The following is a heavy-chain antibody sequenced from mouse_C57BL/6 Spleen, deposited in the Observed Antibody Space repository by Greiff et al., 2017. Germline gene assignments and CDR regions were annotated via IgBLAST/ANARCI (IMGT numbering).Heavy chain of an antibody. CDR3: ARERQTGSYWYFDV. V-gene: IGHV3-6*01. D-gene: IGHD4-1*01. Sequence: EVKLMESGPGLVKPSQSLSLTCSVTGYSITSGYYWNWLRQFPGNKLEWMGYISYDGSNNYNPSLKNRISITRDTSKNQFFLKLNSVTTEDTATYYCARERQTGSYWYFDVWGTGTTVTVSS. CDR2: ISYDGSN. CDR1: GYSITSGYY. J-gene: IGHJ1*03.